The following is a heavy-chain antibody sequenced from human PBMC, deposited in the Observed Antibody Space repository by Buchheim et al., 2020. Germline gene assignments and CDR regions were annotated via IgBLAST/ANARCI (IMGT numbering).Heavy chain of an antibody. J-gene: IGHJ5*02. V-gene: IGHV3-7*01. Sequence: EVQLVESGGGLVQPGGSLRLSCAASGFTFSSYWMSWVRQAPGKGLEWVANIKQDGSEKYYVDSVKARFTISRDNAKNSLYLQMNSLRAEDTAVYYCARGYSSSWYPPTAYHWFDPWGQGTL. CDR3: ARGYSSSWYPPTAYHWFDP. CDR1: GFTFSSYW. D-gene: IGHD6-13*01. CDR2: IKQDGSEK.